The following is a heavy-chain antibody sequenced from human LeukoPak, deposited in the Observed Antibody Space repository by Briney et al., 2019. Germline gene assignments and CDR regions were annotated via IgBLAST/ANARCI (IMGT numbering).Heavy chain of an antibody. Sequence: GGSLRLSCAASGFTFSSYAVSWVRQAPGKGLEWVSAISGSGGSTYYADSVKGRFTISRDNSKNTLYLQMNSLGAEDTAVYYCAKVVTMVRGVIITPYYFDYWGQGTLVTVSS. J-gene: IGHJ4*02. V-gene: IGHV3-23*01. D-gene: IGHD3-10*01. CDR1: GFTFSSYA. CDR2: ISGSGGST. CDR3: AKVVTMVRGVIITPYYFDY.